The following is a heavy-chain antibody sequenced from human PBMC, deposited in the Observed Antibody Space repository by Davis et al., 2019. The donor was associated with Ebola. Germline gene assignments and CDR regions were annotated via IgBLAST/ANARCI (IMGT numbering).Heavy chain of an antibody. D-gene: IGHD3-22*01. CDR1: GFTFSSYA. Sequence: GESLKISCAASGFTFSSYAMSWVRQAPGKGLEWVSGISGSGGSTYYADSAKGRFTMSRDNSKNTLYLQMNSLRAEDTAVYYCAKSISMFFRSSGPVYWGQGTLVTVSS. CDR2: ISGSGGST. J-gene: IGHJ4*02. V-gene: IGHV3-23*01. CDR3: AKSISMFFRSSGPVY.